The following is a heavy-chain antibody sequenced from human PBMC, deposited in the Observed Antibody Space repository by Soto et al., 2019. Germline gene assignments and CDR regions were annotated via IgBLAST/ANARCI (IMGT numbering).Heavy chain of an antibody. CDR3: AKYHGPDYDSLIN. V-gene: IGHV3-23*01. CDR1: GFTFSSYA. CDR2: IVVSGGST. D-gene: IGHD4-17*01. J-gene: IGHJ4*02. Sequence: EVQLLESGGGLVLPGGSLRLSCVVSGFTFSSYAMTWVRQAPGKGLEWVSGIVVSGGSTYYADSVKGRFTISRDNSKNTLYLQVNRLSAEESAVYYCAKYHGPDYDSLINWGQGPRVTVFS.